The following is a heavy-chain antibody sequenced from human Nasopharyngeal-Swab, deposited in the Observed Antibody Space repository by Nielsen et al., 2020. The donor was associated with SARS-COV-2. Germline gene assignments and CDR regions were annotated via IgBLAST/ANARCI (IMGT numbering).Heavy chain of an antibody. Sequence: GGSLRLSCAASGFTFSSYWMSWVRQAPGKGLEWVANIKQDGSEKYYVDSVKGRFTISRDNAKNSLYLQMNSLRAEDTAAYYCASTSGYGLNWFDPWGQGTLVTVSS. CDR2: IKQDGSEK. J-gene: IGHJ5*02. V-gene: IGHV3-7*01. CDR3: ASTSGYGLNWFDP. D-gene: IGHD5-12*01. CDR1: GFTFSSYW.